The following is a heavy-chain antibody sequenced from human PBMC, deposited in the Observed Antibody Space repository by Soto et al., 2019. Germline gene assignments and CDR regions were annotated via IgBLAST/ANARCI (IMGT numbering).Heavy chain of an antibody. Sequence: SETLSLTCAVSTYSINSGYYWCWIRQPPGKGLEWIGSIYHSGSTYYNPSLKSRVTISLDTSKNQFSLKLSSVNAADTAMYYCARGTVVDTVPFDYWGQGTLVTVSS. V-gene: IGHV4-38-2*01. J-gene: IGHJ4*02. CDR2: IYHSGST. D-gene: IGHD2-8*02. CDR3: ARGTVVDTVPFDY. CDR1: TYSINSGYY.